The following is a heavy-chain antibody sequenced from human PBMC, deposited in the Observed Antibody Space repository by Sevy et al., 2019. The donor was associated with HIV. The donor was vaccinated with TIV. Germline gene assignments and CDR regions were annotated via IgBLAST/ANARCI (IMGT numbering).Heavy chain of an antibody. CDR2: LSYDDSDE. V-gene: IGHV3-30-3*02. J-gene: IGHJ4*02. Sequence: GGSLRLSCAPSGFFFITSPMHWVPQAPGKGRECVAILSYDDSDENYADSVKGRFTISRDNSKNTLYLQMNSLRTEDTAVYYCAKDDLGSIDYWGQGTLVTVSS. CDR3: AKDDLGSIDY. CDR1: GFFFITSP. D-gene: IGHD3-10*01.